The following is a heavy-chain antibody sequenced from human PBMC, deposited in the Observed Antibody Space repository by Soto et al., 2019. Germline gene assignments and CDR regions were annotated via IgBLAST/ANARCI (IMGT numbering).Heavy chain of an antibody. Sequence: EVQLLESGGGLVQPGGSLRLSCAASGFTFSSYAMSWVRQAPGKGLEWVSGISGSGDSTYYADSVKGRFTISRDNSKNXXYLQMNSLRAEDTAVYYCAKGVAGIAVAGTGYFQHWGQGTLVTVSS. CDR3: AKGVAGIAVAGTGYFQH. CDR1: GFTFSSYA. V-gene: IGHV3-23*01. J-gene: IGHJ1*01. CDR2: ISGSGDST. D-gene: IGHD6-19*01.